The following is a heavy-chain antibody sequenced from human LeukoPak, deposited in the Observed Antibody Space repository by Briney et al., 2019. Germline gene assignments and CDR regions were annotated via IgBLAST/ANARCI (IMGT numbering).Heavy chain of an antibody. CDR2: TRNKANSYTT. D-gene: IGHD3-10*01. J-gene: IGHJ3*02. Sequence: GGSLRLSCAASGFTFSDHYMDWVRQAPGKGLEWVGRTRNKANSYTTEYAASVKGRFTISRDDSKNSLYLQMNSLKTEDTAVYYCARAMEYCYGSGSSAFDIWGQGTMVTVSS. CDR1: GFTFSDHY. V-gene: IGHV3-72*01. CDR3: ARAMEYCYGSGSSAFDI.